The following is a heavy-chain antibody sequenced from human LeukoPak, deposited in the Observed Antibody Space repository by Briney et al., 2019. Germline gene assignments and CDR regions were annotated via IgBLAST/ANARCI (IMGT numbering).Heavy chain of an antibody. CDR2: IGTGGDT. V-gene: IGHV3-13*01. D-gene: IGHD5-12*01. Sequence: GGSLRLSCAASGFSYGSYDMHWVRQVTGKGLEWVSGIGTGGDTYPSASVKGRFTISRENAKNSLYLQMNSLRVGDTAVYFCVRSSRPGSGYDPFFDNWGQGILVTVSS. CDR1: GFSYGSYD. CDR3: VRSSRPGSGYDPFFDN. J-gene: IGHJ4*02.